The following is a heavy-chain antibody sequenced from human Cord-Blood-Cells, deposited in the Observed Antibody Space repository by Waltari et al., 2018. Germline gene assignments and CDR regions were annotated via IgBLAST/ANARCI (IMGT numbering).Heavy chain of an antibody. V-gene: IGHV4-30-2*01. CDR2: SYHSGST. CDR1: GGPIRSGGYP. J-gene: IGHJ4*02. D-gene: IGHD5-12*01. CDR3: ARDDIVATMPTH. Sequence: QLQLQESGSGLVKPSQTLSLTCAVSGGPIRSGGYPWSWNRQPPGKGLEWIGYSYHSGSTYYNPSLKSRVTISVDRSKNQFSLKLSSVTAADTAVYYCARDDIVATMPTHWGQGTLVTVSS.